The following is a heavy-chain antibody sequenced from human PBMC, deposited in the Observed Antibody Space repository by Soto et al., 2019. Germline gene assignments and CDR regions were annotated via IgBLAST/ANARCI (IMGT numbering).Heavy chain of an antibody. D-gene: IGHD2-2*01. V-gene: IGHV3-23*01. CDR3: AKAGASIH. J-gene: IGHJ4*02. CDR1: GFAFSAYA. Sequence: EVQLLESGGGLVQPGGSQRLSCAASGFAFSAYAMSWVRQAPGKGLEWVSVISGNGGSTYYADSVKGRFTISRDNSKNTLYVQMNSLRAEDTAVYYCAKAGASIHWGQGTLVTVSS. CDR2: ISGNGGST.